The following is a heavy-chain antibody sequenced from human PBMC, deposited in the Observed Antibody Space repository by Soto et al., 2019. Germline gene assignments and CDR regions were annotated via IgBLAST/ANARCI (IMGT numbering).Heavy chain of an antibody. D-gene: IGHD6-6*01. CDR3: ARESGSSYHYYGMDV. V-gene: IGHV4-31*03. J-gene: IGHJ6*02. CDR1: GGSISSGGYY. Sequence: QVQLQESGPGLVKPSQTLSLTCTVSGGSISSGGYYWSWIRQHPGKGLEWIGYIYYSGSTYYNPSLKSRVTISVDTSKNQFSLKLSSVTAVDTAVYYCARESGSSYHYYGMDVWGQGTTVTVSS. CDR2: IYYSGST.